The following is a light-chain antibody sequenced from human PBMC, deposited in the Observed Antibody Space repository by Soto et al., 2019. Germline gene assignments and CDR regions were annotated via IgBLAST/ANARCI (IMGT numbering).Light chain of an antibody. CDR3: QQSYSTLCT. CDR2: AAS. Sequence: DIQMTQSPSSLSAYVVDRVTITCRASQSISSYLNWYQQKPGKAPKRLIYAASSLQSGVPSRFSGSGSGKDFTLTISSLQPEDFATYYCQQSYSTLCTFGQGTKVEIK. V-gene: IGKV1-39*01. J-gene: IGKJ1*01. CDR1: QSISSY.